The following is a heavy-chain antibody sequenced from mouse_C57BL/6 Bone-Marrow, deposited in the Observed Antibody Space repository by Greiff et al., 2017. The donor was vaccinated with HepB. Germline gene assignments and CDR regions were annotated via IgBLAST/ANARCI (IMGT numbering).Heavy chain of an antibody. CDR1: GFTFSSYG. CDR3: ARHGNPSMDY. Sequence: DVMLVESGGDLVKPGGSLKLSCAASGFTFSSYGMSWVRQTPDKRLEWVATISSGGSYTYYPDSVKGRFTISRDNAKNTLYLQMSSLKSEDTAMYYCARHGNPSMDYWGQGTSVTVSS. CDR2: ISSGGSYT. J-gene: IGHJ4*01. V-gene: IGHV5-6*02. D-gene: IGHD1-1*01.